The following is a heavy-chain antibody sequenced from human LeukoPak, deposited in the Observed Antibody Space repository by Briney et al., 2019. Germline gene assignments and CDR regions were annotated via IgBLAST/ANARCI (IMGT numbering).Heavy chain of an antibody. J-gene: IGHJ6*03. D-gene: IGHD1-14*01. CDR3: ARNTRMGVRPQRYYYYYMDV. Sequence: GASVKVSCKASGYTFTGYYMHWVRQAPGQGLEWMGWINPNSGGTNYAQKFQGRVTMTRDTSISTAYMELSRLRSDDTAVYYCARNTRMGVRPQRYYYYYMDVWGKGTTVTVSS. CDR2: INPNSGGT. V-gene: IGHV1-2*02. CDR1: GYTFTGYY.